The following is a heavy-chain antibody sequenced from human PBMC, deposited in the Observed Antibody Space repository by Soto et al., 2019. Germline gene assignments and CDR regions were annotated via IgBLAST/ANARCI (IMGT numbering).Heavy chain of an antibody. CDR3: ARHGPQRMYSSSWLENWYFDL. J-gene: IGHJ2*01. Sequence: QLQLQESGPGLVKPSETLSLTCTVSGGSISSSSYYWGWIRQPPGKGLEWIGSIYYSGSTYYNPSLKSRVTISVDTSKNQFSLKLSSVTAADTAVYYCARHGPQRMYSSSWLENWYFDLWGRGTLVTVSS. CDR1: GGSISSSSYY. V-gene: IGHV4-39*01. CDR2: IYYSGST. D-gene: IGHD6-13*01.